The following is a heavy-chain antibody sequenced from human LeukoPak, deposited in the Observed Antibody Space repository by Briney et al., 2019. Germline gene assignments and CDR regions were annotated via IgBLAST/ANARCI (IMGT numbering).Heavy chain of an antibody. CDR1: GFTFSNYA. CDR2: ITSGGTST. V-gene: IGHV3-23*01. CDR3: AKGGTRGQFGDLFYFDY. D-gene: IGHD3-10*01. J-gene: IGHJ4*02. Sequence: PGGSLRLSCAASGFTFSNYAMNWARRAPGKGLEWVSSITSGGTSTYYADSVKGRFTISGDNSKKTLYLQMNSLRAEDTAVYYCAKGGTRGQFGDLFYFDYWGQGILVTVSS.